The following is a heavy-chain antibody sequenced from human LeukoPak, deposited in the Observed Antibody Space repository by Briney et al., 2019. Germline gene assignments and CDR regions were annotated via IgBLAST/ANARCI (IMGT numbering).Heavy chain of an antibody. CDR1: GYTLTELS. CDR3: AARAGYGTRFFDY. D-gene: IGHD5-12*01. V-gene: IGHV1-24*01. CDR2: FNPEDGET. J-gene: IGHJ4*02. Sequence: ASVKVSCKVSGYTLTELSMHWVRQAPGQGLERMGGFNPEDGETIYAQKFQGRVTMTEDTSTDTAYMELSSLRSEDTAVYYCAARAGYGTRFFDYWGQGTLVTVSS.